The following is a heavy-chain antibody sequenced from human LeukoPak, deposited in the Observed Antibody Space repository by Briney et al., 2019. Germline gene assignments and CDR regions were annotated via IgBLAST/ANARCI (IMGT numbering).Heavy chain of an antibody. CDR3: VRGRSGYVYGMDV. D-gene: IGHD5-12*01. J-gene: IGHJ6*02. CDR1: GGSFSGYY. Sequence: SETLSLTCAVYGGSFSGYYWSWIRQPPGKGLEWIGEINHSGSTNYNPSLKSRVTISVDTSKNQFSLKLSSVTAADTAVYYCVRGRSGYVYGMDVWGQGTTVTVSS. CDR2: INHSGST. V-gene: IGHV4-34*01.